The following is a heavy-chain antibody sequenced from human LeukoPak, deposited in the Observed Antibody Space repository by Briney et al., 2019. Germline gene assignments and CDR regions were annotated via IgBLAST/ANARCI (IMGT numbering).Heavy chain of an antibody. Sequence: PSETLSLTCTVSGDSISSYYWSWIRQPAGKGLEWIGRIYTSGSTNYNPSLKSRVTMSVDTSKNQFSLKLSSVTAAGTAVYYCAREGLYCSSTSCYTSWFDPWGQGTLVTVSS. CDR1: GDSISSYY. CDR3: AREGLYCSSTSCYTSWFDP. V-gene: IGHV4-4*07. CDR2: IYTSGST. D-gene: IGHD2-2*02. J-gene: IGHJ5*02.